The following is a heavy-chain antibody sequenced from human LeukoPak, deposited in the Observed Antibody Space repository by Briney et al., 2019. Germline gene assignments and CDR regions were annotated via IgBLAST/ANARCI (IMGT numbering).Heavy chain of an antibody. J-gene: IGHJ6*02. V-gene: IGHV1-69*04. D-gene: IGHD2-15*01. Sequence: SSVKVSCKAAGGTFSSYAISGVRQAPGQGLEWMGRIIPFLGIANYAQKFQGRVTITADKSTSTAYMELSSLRSEHTAVYYCERDRVVVVAATGADYYYGMDVWGQGTTVTVSS. CDR3: ERDRVVVVAATGADYYYGMDV. CDR2: IIPFLGIA. CDR1: GGTFSSYA.